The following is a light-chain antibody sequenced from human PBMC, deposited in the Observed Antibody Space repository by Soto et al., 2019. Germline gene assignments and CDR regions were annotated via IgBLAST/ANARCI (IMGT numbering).Light chain of an antibody. CDR1: QSISSY. J-gene: IGKJ3*01. CDR2: AAS. Sequence: DIQMTQSPSSLSASVGDRVTITCRASQSISSYLNWYQQKPGKAPKLLLYAASSLQSGVPSRFSGSGSGTDLTLTISSLQPEDFAAYYCQQSYSTLTFGPGTKVDIK. V-gene: IGKV1-39*01. CDR3: QQSYSTLT.